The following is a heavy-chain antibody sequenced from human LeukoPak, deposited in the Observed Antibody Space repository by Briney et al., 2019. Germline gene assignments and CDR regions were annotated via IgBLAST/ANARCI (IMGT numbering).Heavy chain of an antibody. CDR1: GYTFTIYG. V-gene: IGHV1-18*01. CDR3: ARIQDSSSSWFDP. Sequence: AAVRVSFKASGYTFTIYGISWVRQAPGQGGEWMGWISAYNGNTNYTQKLQGRVTITTDTSTSTAYMELRSLRSDDTAVYYCARIQDSSSSWFDPWGQGTLVTVSS. CDR2: ISAYNGNT. D-gene: IGHD6-6*01. J-gene: IGHJ5*02.